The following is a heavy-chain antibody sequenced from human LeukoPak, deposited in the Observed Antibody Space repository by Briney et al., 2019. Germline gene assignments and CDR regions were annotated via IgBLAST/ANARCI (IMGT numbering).Heavy chain of an antibody. CDR1: GGSISSSSYY. Sequence: SETLSLTCTVSGGSISSSSYYWDWIHQPPGKGLEWIGSIYYSGSTYYNPSLKSRVTISVDTSKNQFSPKLSSVTAADTAVYYCARGRTYCGGDCYEPTDYWGQGTLVTVSS. CDR2: IYYSGST. CDR3: ARGRTYCGGDCYEPTDY. J-gene: IGHJ4*02. V-gene: IGHV4-39*07. D-gene: IGHD2-21*02.